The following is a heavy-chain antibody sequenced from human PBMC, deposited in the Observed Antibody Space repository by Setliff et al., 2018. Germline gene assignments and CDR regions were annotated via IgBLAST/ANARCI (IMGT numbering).Heavy chain of an antibody. Sequence: ASVKVSCKASGYTFAGYYLHWVRQAPGQGLQWMGWINPNTGETDYAPRFQGRVTMTRDTSLSTAYMELRSLASDDTAVYYCARTPIDFWSGSSPIHFYYMDVWGTGTTVTVSS. D-gene: IGHD3-3*01. CDR3: ARTPIDFWSGSSPIHFYYMDV. CDR2: INPNTGET. CDR1: GYTFAGYY. V-gene: IGHV1-2*02. J-gene: IGHJ6*03.